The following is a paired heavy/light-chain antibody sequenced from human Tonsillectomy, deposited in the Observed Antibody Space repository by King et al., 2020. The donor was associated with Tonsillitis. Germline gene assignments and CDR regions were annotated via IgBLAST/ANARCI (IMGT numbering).Light chain of an antibody. CDR1: QSVSSSS. CDR3: HHYGTSATWT. CDR2: GAS. V-gene: IGKV3-20*01. J-gene: IGKJ1*01. Sequence: EIVLTQSPGTLSLSPGDRATLSCRASQSVSSSSLTWYQQRPGQSPRLLIYGASSRATGIPDRFSGSGSGTDFTLTISRLEPEDFAVYYCHHYGTSATWTFGQGTKVEIK.
Heavy chain of an antibody. D-gene: IGHD1-1*01. CDR2: ISSGSGSI. CDR1: GFSFSTYG. Sequence: EVQLVESGGGLVQPGGSLRLSCGASGFSFSTYGMNWVRQAPGKGLEWLSYISSGSGSIYFADSVKGRFTISRDNVKNSLYLQMNSLSAEDTAVYYCARWTWNQDAFDIWGQGTMVTVSS. V-gene: IGHV3-48*01. CDR3: ARWTWNQDAFDI. J-gene: IGHJ3*02.